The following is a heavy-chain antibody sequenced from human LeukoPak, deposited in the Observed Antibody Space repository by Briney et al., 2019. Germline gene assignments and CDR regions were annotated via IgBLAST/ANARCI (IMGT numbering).Heavy chain of an antibody. Sequence: SETPCLTCAVSGGSIRSSSYYWGWISQPPGKGLEWIGSIYYSGSTYYNPSLKSRVTISVDTSKNQFSLKLSSVTAADTAVYYCARDGEVRGVIGYWGQGTLVTVSS. J-gene: IGHJ4*02. CDR1: GGSIRSSSYY. CDR3: ARDGEVRGVIGY. CDR2: IYYSGST. D-gene: IGHD3-10*01. V-gene: IGHV4-39*07.